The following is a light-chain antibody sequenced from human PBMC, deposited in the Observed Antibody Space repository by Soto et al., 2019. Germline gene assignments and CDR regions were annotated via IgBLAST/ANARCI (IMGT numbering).Light chain of an antibody. Sequence: EIVLTQSPATLSLSPGERATLSCRASQSVGTYLAWYQQKPGQAPRLLIYDASNRATGVPARFSGGGSETDFTLTISSLEPEDFAVYYCQQRTNWPFGQGTKVEIK. CDR1: QSVGTY. V-gene: IGKV3-11*01. CDR3: QQRTNWP. CDR2: DAS. J-gene: IGKJ1*01.